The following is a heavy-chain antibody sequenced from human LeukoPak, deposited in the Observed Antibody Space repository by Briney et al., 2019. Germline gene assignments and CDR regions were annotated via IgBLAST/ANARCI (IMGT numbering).Heavy chain of an antibody. V-gene: IGHV3-53*01. CDR2: IYSGGST. D-gene: IGHD4-17*01. CDR1: GFTVSSNY. CDR3: ARDIDYGDYEYAFDI. J-gene: IGHJ3*02. Sequence: PGGSLRLSCAASGFTVSSNYMSWVRQAPGKGLEWVSVIYSGGSTYYADSVKGRFTISRDNSKNTLYLQMNSLRAEDTAVYYCARDIDYGDYEYAFDIWGQGTMVTVSS.